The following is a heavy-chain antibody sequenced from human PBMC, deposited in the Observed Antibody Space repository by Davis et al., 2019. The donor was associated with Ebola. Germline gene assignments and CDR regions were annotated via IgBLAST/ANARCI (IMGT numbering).Heavy chain of an antibody. CDR3: ARVPVTTVQHYYYYYMDV. CDR1: GGSFSGYY. CDR2: INHSGST. D-gene: IGHD4-17*01. V-gene: IGHV4-34*01. J-gene: IGHJ6*03. Sequence: PSETLSLTCAVYGGSFSGYYWSWIRQPPGKGLEWIGEINHSGSTNYNPSLKSRVTISVDTSKNQFSLKLSSVTAADTAVYYCARVPVTTVQHYYYYYMDVWGKGTTVTVSS.